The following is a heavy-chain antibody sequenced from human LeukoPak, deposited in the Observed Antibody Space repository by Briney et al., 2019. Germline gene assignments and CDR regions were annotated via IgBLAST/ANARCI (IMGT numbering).Heavy chain of an antibody. D-gene: IGHD3-22*01. J-gene: IGHJ4*02. CDR1: GFTFSSYW. CDR2: INSDGSST. Sequence: GGSLRLSCAASGFTFSSYWMHWVRQAPGKGLVWVSRINSDGSSTGYADFVKGRFTISRDNAKNTLYLQMNSLRAEDTAVYYCARVLYDSTGGYYFDYWGQGTLVTVSS. CDR3: ARVLYDSTGGYYFDY. V-gene: IGHV3-74*01.